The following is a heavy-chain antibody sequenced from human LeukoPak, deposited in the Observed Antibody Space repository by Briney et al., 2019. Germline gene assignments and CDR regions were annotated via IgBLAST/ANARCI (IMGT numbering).Heavy chain of an antibody. J-gene: IGHJ4*02. V-gene: IGHV4-59*12. CDR1: GGSISSYY. CDR3: ARGGYYYDSSGYRAFDY. D-gene: IGHD3-22*01. Sequence: PSETLSLTCTVSGGSISSYYWSWIRQPPGKGLEWIGYIYYSGSTNYNPSLKSRVTISVDTSKNQFSLKLSSVTAADTAVYYCARGGYYYDSSGYRAFDYWGQGTLVTVSS. CDR2: IYYSGST.